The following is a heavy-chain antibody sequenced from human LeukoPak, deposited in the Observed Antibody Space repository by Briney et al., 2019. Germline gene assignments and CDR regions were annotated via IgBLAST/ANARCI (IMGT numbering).Heavy chain of an antibody. Sequence: TPSPSLTCTISGGSMISSSDYWAWIRQPPWKGLGWIGDIYYSGSTYYNPSLKSRVTISVDTSKNQSSLKLSSVTAADTAVYYCARDAMIVVDYFDYWGQGTLVTVSS. V-gene: IGHV4-39*02. CDR2: IYYSGST. D-gene: IGHD3-22*01. CDR3: ARDAMIVVDYFDY. J-gene: IGHJ4*02. CDR1: GGSMISSSDY.